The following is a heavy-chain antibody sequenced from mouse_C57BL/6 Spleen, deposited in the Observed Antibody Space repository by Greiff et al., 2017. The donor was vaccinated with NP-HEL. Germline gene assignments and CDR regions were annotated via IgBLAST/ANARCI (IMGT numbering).Heavy chain of an antibody. Sequence: QVHVKQPGAELVRPGSSVKLSCKASGYTFTSYWMHWVKQRPIQGLEWIGNIDPSDSETHYNQKFKDKATLTVDKSSSTAYMQLSSLTSEDSAVYYCARVARGAMDYWGQGTSVTVSS. CDR3: ARVARGAMDY. J-gene: IGHJ4*01. CDR2: IDPSDSET. CDR1: GYTFTSYW. D-gene: IGHD1-1*02. V-gene: IGHV1-52*01.